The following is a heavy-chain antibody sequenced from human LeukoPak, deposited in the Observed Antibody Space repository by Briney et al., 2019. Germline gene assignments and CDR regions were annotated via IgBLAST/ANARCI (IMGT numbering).Heavy chain of an antibody. V-gene: IGHV1-8*01. CDR2: MNPNSGNT. D-gene: IGHD4-17*01. Sequence: ASVKVSCEASGYTFTSYDINWVRQATGQGLEWMGWMNPNSGNTGYAQKFQGRVTMTRNTSISTAYMELSSLRSEDTAVYYCARGLFDYDAYYFDYWGQGTLVTVSS. J-gene: IGHJ4*02. CDR3: ARGLFDYDAYYFDY. CDR1: GYTFTSYD.